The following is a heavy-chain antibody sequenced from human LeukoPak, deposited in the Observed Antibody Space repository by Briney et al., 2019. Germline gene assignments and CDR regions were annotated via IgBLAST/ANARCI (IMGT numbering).Heavy chain of an antibody. V-gene: IGHV3-21*01. Sequence: GGSLRLSCAASGFTFSSYSMNWVRQAPGKGVEWVSSISSSSSYIYYADSVKGRFTISRDNAKNSLYLQMNSLRAEDTAVYYCARDSDLIYYGSGSYLAYWGQGTLVTVSS. D-gene: IGHD3-10*01. CDR2: ISSSSSYI. CDR1: GFTFSSYS. CDR3: ARDSDLIYYGSGSYLAY. J-gene: IGHJ4*02.